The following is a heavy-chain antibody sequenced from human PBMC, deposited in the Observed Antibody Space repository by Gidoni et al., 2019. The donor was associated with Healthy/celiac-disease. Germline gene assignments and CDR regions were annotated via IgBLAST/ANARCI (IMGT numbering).Heavy chain of an antibody. Sequence: QVQLQQWGAGLLKPSETLSLTCAVYGGSFSGYYWSWIRQPPGKGLEWIGEINHSGSTNYNPSLKSRVTISVDTSKNQFSLKLSSVTAADTAVYYCARGGLGQQPLYYYGMDVWGQGTTVTVSS. D-gene: IGHD6-13*01. J-gene: IGHJ6*02. CDR2: INHSGST. CDR1: GGSFSGYY. V-gene: IGHV4-34*01. CDR3: ARGGLGQQPLYYYGMDV.